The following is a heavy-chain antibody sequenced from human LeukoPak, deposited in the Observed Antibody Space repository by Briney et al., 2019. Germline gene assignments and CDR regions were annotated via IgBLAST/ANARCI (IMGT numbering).Heavy chain of an antibody. V-gene: IGHV3-11*01. D-gene: IGHD2-15*01. CDR1: GFTFSDYY. CDR3: ARDRRVYCSGGSCYSSDFDY. Sequence: GGSLRLSCAASGFTFSDYYMSWIRQAPGKGLEWVSYISSGGSTIYYADSVKGRFTISRDNAKNSLYLQMNSLRAEDTAVYYCARDRRVYCSGGSCYSSDFDYWGQGTLVTVSS. CDR2: ISSGGSTI. J-gene: IGHJ4*02.